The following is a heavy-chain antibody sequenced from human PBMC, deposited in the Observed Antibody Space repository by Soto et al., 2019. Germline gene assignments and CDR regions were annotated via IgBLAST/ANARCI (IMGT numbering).Heavy chain of an antibody. CDR1: GFSFSDYE. Sequence: EVQLVESGGGLVQPGGSLRLSCAASGFSFSDYEMNWVRQAPGKGLEWVSFISTTGTTYYADSVRGRFRFSRDNTKNSLSLQMNSLTAEDTAVYYCARGYCVAYGFDFWGQGSLVTVSS. CDR2: ISTTGTT. J-gene: IGHJ4*02. D-gene: IGHD2-15*01. CDR3: ARGYCVAYGFDF. V-gene: IGHV3-48*03.